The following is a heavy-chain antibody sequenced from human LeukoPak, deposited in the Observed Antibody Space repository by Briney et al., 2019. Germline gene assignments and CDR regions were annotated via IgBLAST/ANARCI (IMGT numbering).Heavy chain of an antibody. CDR1: GYTFTSYA. D-gene: IGHD6-19*01. CDR2: INTNTGNP. V-gene: IGHV7-4-1*02. CDR3: ARAQWLVGLNWFDP. J-gene: IGHJ5*02. Sequence: ASVKVSCKASGYTFTSYAMNWMRQAPGQGLEWMGWINTNTGNPTYAQGFTGRFVFSLDTSVSTAYLQISSLKAEDTAVYYCARAQWLVGLNWFDPWGQGTLVTVSS.